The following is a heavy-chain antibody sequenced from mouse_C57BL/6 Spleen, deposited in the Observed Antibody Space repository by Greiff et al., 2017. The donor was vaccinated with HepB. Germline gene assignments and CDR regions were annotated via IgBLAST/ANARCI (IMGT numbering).Heavy chain of an antibody. V-gene: IGHV1-80*01. CDR2: IYPGDGDT. CDR1: GYAFSSYW. CDR3: ARDRDGYYFYFDY. D-gene: IGHD2-3*01. Sequence: VQLVESGAELVKPGASVKISCKASGYAFSSYWMNWVKQRPGKGLEWIGQIYPGDGDTNYNGKFKGKATLTADKSSSTAYMQLSSLTSEDSAVYFCARDRDGYYFYFDYWGQGTTLTVSS. J-gene: IGHJ2*01.